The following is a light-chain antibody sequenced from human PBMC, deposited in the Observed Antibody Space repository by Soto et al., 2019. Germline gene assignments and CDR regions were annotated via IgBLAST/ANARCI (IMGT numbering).Light chain of an antibody. CDR1: QSVSSSY. V-gene: IGKV3-20*01. J-gene: IGKJ5*01. Sequence: EIVLTQSPGTLSLSPGERATLSCRASQSVSSSYLAWYQQKPGQAPRLLIYGASSRATGIPDWFSGSGSGTDFTLTISRLEPEDFAVYYCQQYVSSPPITFGQATRLEIK. CDR2: GAS. CDR3: QQYVSSPPIT.